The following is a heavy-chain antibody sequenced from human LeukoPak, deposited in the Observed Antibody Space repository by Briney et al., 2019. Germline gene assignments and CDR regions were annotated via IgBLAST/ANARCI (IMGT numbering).Heavy chain of an antibody. Sequence: PGGSLRLSCAASGFTFSNYWMNWVRQSPGKGLEWVSGISGSGDSTYYADSVKGRFTVSRDDSKNTLYLQMNSLTAADTAVYFCAKALGDWPTTLDYWGRGTLVTVSS. CDR2: ISGSGDST. D-gene: IGHD3-16*01. J-gene: IGHJ4*02. V-gene: IGHV3-23*01. CDR3: AKALGDWPTTLDY. CDR1: GFTFSNYW.